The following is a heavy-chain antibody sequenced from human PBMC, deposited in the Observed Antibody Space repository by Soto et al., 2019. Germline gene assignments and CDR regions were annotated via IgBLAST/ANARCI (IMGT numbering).Heavy chain of an antibody. CDR2: INHSGST. CDR3: ARDSSSWTYYYYGMDV. D-gene: IGHD6-13*01. V-gene: IGHV4-34*01. CDR1: GGSFSGYY. J-gene: IGHJ6*02. Sequence: PSETLSLTCAVYGGSFSGYYWSWIRQPPGKGLEWIGEINHSGSTNYNPSLKSRVTISVDTSKNQFSLKLSSVTAADTAAYYCARDSSSWTYYYYGMDVWGQGTTVTVSS.